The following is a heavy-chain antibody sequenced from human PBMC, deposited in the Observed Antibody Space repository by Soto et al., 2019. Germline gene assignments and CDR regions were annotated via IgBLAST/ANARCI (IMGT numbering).Heavy chain of an antibody. CDR2: IYYSGST. J-gene: IGHJ5*02. V-gene: IGHV4-59*08. CDR3: ASILAAAGTGWFDP. CDR1: GGSISSYY. Sequence: SETLSLTCAVSGGSISSYYWSWIRQPPGKGLEWIGYIYYSGSTNYNPSLKSRVTISVDTSKNQFSLKLSSVTAADTAVYYCASILAAAGTGWFDPWGQGTLVTVSS. D-gene: IGHD6-13*01.